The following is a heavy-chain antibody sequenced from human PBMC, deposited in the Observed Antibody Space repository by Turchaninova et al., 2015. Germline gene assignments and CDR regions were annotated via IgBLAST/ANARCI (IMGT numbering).Heavy chain of an antibody. J-gene: IGHJ1*01. V-gene: IGHV1-18*01. CDR3: ARGGPREYFQH. Sequence: QVQLVQSGAEVKKPGASVKVSCKASGYTFTSYGISWVRQAPGDGLEWMGWISAYNGNTNYAQNIQGRVTNTTNTHTDTATRTADMERRSLSADDTAGYYWARGGPREYFQHWGQGTLVTVSS. CDR1: GYTFTSYG. D-gene: IGHD2-15*01. CDR2: ISAYNGNT.